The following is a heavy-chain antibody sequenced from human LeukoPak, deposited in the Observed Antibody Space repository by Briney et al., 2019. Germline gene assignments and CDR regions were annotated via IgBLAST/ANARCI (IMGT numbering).Heavy chain of an antibody. Sequence: PGGSLRLSCVASGFTFSEYYMTWIRQAPGKGLEWVAYISGSGLTMYYADSVRGRFTFSRDNADNSLHLQMNSLRVEDTAVYYCARLYCSTPTCTHKYGLDVWGQGTTVTVSS. D-gene: IGHD2-8*01. J-gene: IGHJ6*02. CDR2: ISGSGLTM. V-gene: IGHV3-11*01. CDR3: ARLYCSTPTCTHKYGLDV. CDR1: GFTFSEYY.